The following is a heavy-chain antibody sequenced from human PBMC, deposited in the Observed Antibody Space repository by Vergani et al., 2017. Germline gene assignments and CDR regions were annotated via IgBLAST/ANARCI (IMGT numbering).Heavy chain of an antibody. J-gene: IGHJ1*01. CDR2: IRYDGSNK. V-gene: IGHV3-30*02. CDR3: ANRLDEGLIAVEGLGYFQH. Sequence: QVQLVESGGGVVQPGGSLRLSCAASGFTFSRSVMPWVRQAPGKGMEWVAFIRYDGSNKYYADSVKGQFTISRDNSKNTLYLQMNSLRAEDTAVYYCANRLDEGLIAVEGLGYFQHGGGGTLVIVSA. D-gene: IGHD6-19*01. CDR1: GFTFSRSV.